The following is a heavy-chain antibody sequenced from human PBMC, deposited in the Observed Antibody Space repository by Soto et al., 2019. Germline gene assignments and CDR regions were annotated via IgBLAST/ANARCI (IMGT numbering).Heavy chain of an antibody. J-gene: IGHJ4*02. CDR1: GFTFSSYA. CDR3: ARGDLTAEYFDY. V-gene: IGHV3-30-3*01. D-gene: IGHD7-27*01. Sequence: PGGSLRLSCAASGFTFSSYAMHWVRQAPGKGLEWVAVISYDGSNKNYADSVKGRFTISRDNSKNTLYLQMNSLRAGDTAVYNCARGDLTAEYFDYWGQGTPVTVSS. CDR2: ISYDGSNK.